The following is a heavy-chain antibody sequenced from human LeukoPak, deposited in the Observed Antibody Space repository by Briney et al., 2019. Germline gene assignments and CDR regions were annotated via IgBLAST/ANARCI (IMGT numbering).Heavy chain of an antibody. CDR3: AKDPLARYYFDY. J-gene: IGHJ4*02. CDR2: ISYDGSNK. Sequence: GGSLRLSCAASGFTFSSYGMHWVRQAPGKGLEWVAVISYDGSNKYYADSVKGRFTISRDNSKNTLYLQMNSLRAEDTAVYDCAKDPLARYYFDYWGQGTLVTVSS. CDR1: GFTFSSYG. V-gene: IGHV3-30*18. D-gene: IGHD6-13*01.